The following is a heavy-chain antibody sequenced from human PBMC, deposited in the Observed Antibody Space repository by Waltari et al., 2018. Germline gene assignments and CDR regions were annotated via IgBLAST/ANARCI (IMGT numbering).Heavy chain of an antibody. CDR1: GFTFTDYG. J-gene: IGHJ4*02. D-gene: IGHD6-19*01. V-gene: IGHV3-30*18. CDR2: ISYNGNKE. Sequence: VQLVESGGSVVQPGRSLRISCAASGFTFTDYGIHGVRQVPGRGLDWVAFISYNGNKELYGDSVKGRLTISRDNSKNTVYLQMDGLRGDDTGVYYCAKDGVAVPGFLSKPDYWGRGTLVTVSS. CDR3: AKDGVAVPGFLSKPDY.